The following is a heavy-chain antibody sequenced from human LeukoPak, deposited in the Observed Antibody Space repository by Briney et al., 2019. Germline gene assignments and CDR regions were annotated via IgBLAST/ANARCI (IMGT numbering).Heavy chain of an antibody. CDR2: IFPGDSDT. J-gene: IGHJ3*02. CDR1: GYSFTNYW. V-gene: IGHV5-51*01. CDR3: AKLSSGFYYSAFEM. Sequence: GESQKISCKGSGYSFTNYWIGWVRQMPGKGLEWMGIIFPGDSDTRYSPSFQGQVTISADKSIFTAYLQWSGLKASDTAMYYCAKLSSGFYYSAFEMWGQGTMVTVSS. D-gene: IGHD3-22*01.